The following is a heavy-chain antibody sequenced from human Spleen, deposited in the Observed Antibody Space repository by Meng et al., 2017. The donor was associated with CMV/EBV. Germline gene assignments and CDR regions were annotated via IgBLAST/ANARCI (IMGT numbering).Heavy chain of an antibody. CDR1: GGSISSRNW. Sequence: SETLSLTCVVSGGSISSRNWWTWVRQPPGKGLEWIGEIYPSGNTNYNPSFKSRVTISLDMSKNHFSLKLTSVTAADTAVYYCARVNVQPLAGGFDPWGQGTLVTVSS. D-gene: IGHD1-1*01. CDR2: IYPSGNT. V-gene: IGHV4/OR15-8*02. J-gene: IGHJ5*02. CDR3: ARVNVQPLAGGFDP.